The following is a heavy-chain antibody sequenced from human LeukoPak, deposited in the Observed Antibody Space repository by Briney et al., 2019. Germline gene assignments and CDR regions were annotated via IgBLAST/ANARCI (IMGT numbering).Heavy chain of an antibody. J-gene: IGHJ4*02. CDR3: AREFRSGSYSEFDY. CDR1: GYTFTSNG. CDR2: ISTYNGNT. Sequence: GASVKVSCKASGYTFTSNGISWVRQAPGQGLEWMGWISTYNGNTNYAQKLQGRVTMTTDTSTSTAYMELRSLRSDDTAVYYCAREFRSGSYSEFDYWGRGTLVTVSS. V-gene: IGHV1-18*01. D-gene: IGHD1-26*01.